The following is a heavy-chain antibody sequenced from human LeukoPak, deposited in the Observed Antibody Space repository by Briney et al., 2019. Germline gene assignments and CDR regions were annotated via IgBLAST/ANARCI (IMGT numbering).Heavy chain of an antibody. V-gene: IGHV3-53*04. Sequence: GGFLRLSCAASGFTVSNNYMSWVRQAPGKGLEWVSVIYYGGSTYYADSVKGRFTISRHNSKNTLYLQMNSLSTEDTAVYYCARPYGDSLSYWYFDLWGRGTLVTVSS. CDR3: ARPYGDSLSYWYFDL. J-gene: IGHJ2*01. D-gene: IGHD4-17*01. CDR2: IYYGGST. CDR1: GFTVSNNY.